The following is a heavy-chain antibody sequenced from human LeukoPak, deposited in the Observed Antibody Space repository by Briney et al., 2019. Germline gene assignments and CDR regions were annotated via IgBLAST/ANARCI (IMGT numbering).Heavy chain of an antibody. CDR1: GYSISSGYY. V-gene: IGHV4-38-2*02. CDR2: IYHSGST. D-gene: IGHD4-11*01. J-gene: IGHJ6*03. CDR3: ARTVTWGTYYYYMDV. Sequence: SSETLSLTCTVSGYSISSGYYWGWIRQPPRKGLEWIGSIYHSGSTYYNPSLKSRVTISVDTSKNQFSLKLSSVTAADTAVYYCARTVTWGTYYYYMDVWGKGTTVTVSS.